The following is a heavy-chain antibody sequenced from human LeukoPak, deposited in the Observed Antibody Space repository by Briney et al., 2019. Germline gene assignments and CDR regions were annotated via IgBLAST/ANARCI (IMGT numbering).Heavy chain of an antibody. CDR3: AREAVLRFLEYAFDI. D-gene: IGHD3-3*01. V-gene: IGHV1-2*06. J-gene: IGHJ3*02. Sequence: ASVKVSCKASGYTFTGYYMHWVRQAPGQGLEWMGRINPNSGGTNYAQKFQGRVTMTRDTPISTAYMELSRLRSDDTAVYYCAREAVLRFLEYAFDIWGQGTMVTVSS. CDR1: GYTFTGYY. CDR2: INPNSGGT.